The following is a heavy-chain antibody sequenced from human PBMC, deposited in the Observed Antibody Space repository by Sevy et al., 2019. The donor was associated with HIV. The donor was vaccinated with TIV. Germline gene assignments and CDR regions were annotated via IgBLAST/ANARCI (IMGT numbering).Heavy chain of an antibody. D-gene: IGHD2-21*02. J-gene: IGHJ4*02. CDR3: ARESGGGGYSDY. Sequence: ASVKVSCKASGYTFNNYYILWVRQAPGQGLEWMGIINPSGGSTNYAQKFQGRVSVTRDTSTSTVYMELRSLRSEDTAVYYCARESGGGGYSDYWGQGTLVTVSS. CDR1: GYTFNNYY. CDR2: INPSGGST. V-gene: IGHV1-46*02.